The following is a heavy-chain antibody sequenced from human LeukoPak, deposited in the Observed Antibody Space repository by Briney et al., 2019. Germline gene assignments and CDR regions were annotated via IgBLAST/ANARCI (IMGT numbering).Heavy chain of an antibody. Sequence: GGSLRLSCAASGFTFSSYGMHWVRQAPGKGLEWVAVIWYDGRNKYYADSVKGRFTISRDNSKNTLYLQMNSLRAEDTAVYYCARDPASPGVLDSSSWYLLDYWGQGTLVTVSS. CDR1: GFTFSSYG. CDR2: IWYDGRNK. D-gene: IGHD6-13*01. J-gene: IGHJ4*02. CDR3: ARDPASPGVLDSSSWYLLDY. V-gene: IGHV3-33*01.